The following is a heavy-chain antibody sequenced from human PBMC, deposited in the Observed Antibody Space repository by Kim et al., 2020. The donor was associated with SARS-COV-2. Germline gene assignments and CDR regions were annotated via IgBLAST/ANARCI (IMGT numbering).Heavy chain of an antibody. D-gene: IGHD5-12*01. J-gene: IGHJ4*02. CDR3: ARDRAPRGYSGYALN. Sequence: VDSVKGRFPISRDNAKNSLYLQMNSLRAEDTAVYYCARDRAPRGYSGYALNWGQGTLVTVSS. V-gene: IGHV3-7*01.